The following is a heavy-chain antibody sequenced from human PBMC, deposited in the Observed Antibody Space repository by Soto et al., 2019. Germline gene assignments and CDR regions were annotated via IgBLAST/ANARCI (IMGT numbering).Heavy chain of an antibody. CDR1: GGSSTSGGYY. V-gene: IGHV4-31*03. Sequence: PSETLSLTCTVSGGSSTSGGYYWSWIRQHPGKGLEWIGYIYHSGSTYYNPSLKSRVTISVDTSKNQFSLKLSSVTAADTAVYYCARGSVPRTTVTTFFLDYWGQGTLVTVSS. CDR2: IYHSGST. CDR3: ARGSVPRTTVTTFFLDY. D-gene: IGHD4-17*01. J-gene: IGHJ4*02.